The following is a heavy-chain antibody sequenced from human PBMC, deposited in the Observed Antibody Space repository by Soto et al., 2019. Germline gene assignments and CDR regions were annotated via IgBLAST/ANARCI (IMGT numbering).Heavy chain of an antibody. D-gene: IGHD3-22*01. V-gene: IGHV4-31*03. CDR2: IYYSGST. Sequence: SETLSLTCTVSGGSISSGGYYWSWIRQHPGKGLEWIGYIYYSGSTYYNPSLKSRVTISVDTSKNQFSLKLSSVTAADTAVYYCARDRIGSSGVDYWGQGPLVTVSS. J-gene: IGHJ4*02. CDR1: GGSISSGGYY. CDR3: ARDRIGSSGVDY.